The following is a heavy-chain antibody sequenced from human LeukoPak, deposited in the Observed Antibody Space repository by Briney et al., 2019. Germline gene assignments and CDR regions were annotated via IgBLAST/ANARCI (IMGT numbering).Heavy chain of an antibody. CDR3: PSRPKSTTGSLDP. D-gene: IGHD1-14*01. CDR1: GGSISSSLSC. V-gene: IGHV4-39*01. CDR2: IHYSGSI. Sequence: SETLSLTCIVSGGSISSSLSCWGWIRQPPGKGLEWIVSIHYSGSIYYNPFLKSRVTISADTSKNHISLKLSSVTAADTAVYFCPSRPKSTTGSLDPWGKGPLLTASS. J-gene: IGHJ5*02.